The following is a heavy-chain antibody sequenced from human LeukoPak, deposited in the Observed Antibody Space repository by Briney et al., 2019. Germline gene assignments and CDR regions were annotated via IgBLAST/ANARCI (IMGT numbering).Heavy chain of an antibody. CDR1: GGSISSYY. CDR3: ARLLWFGELFTEYFDY. V-gene: IGHV4-59*01. Sequence: SETLSLTCTVSGGSISSYYWSWIRQPPGKGLEWIGYIYYSGSTNYNPSLKSRVTISVDTSKNQFSLKLSSVTAADTAVYYCARLLWFGELFTEYFDYWGQGTLVTVSS. CDR2: IYYSGST. J-gene: IGHJ4*02. D-gene: IGHD3-10*01.